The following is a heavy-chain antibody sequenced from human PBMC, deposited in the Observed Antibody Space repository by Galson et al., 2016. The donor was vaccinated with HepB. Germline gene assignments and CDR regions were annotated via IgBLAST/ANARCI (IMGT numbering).Heavy chain of an antibody. CDR2: ITGSGSAI. J-gene: IGHJ1*01. CDR1: GFSFSDYY. CDR3: ARDGTVASGY. V-gene: IGHV3-11*01. D-gene: IGHD6-19*01. Sequence: SLRLSCAASGFSFSDYYMSWIRQAPGKGLEWISYITGSGSAIYYADSVKGRFTISRDNTKNSLDLQMNSLRVEDTAVYYCARDGTVASGYWGQGTLVTVSS.